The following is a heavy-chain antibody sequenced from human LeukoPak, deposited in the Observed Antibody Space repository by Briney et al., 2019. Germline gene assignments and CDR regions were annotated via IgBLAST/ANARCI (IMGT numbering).Heavy chain of an antibody. CDR3: ARGLGYCSSTSCSY. V-gene: IGHV1-8*01. Sequence: ASVKVSCKASGYTFTSYDINWVRRATGQGLEWMGWMNPNSGNTGYAQKFQGRVTMTRNTSISTAYMELSSLRSEDTAVYYCARGLGYCSSTSCSYWGQGTLVTVSS. J-gene: IGHJ4*02. D-gene: IGHD2-2*01. CDR2: MNPNSGNT. CDR1: GYTFTSYD.